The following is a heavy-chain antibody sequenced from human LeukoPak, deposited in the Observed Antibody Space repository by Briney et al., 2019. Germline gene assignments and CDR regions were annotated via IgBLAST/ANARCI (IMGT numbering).Heavy chain of an antibody. V-gene: IGHV7-4-1*02. CDR3: ARVVEWLFQYYYYYMDV. D-gene: IGHD3-3*01. CDR2: INTNTGSP. Sequence: ASVKVSCKASGYTFTSYAMNWVRQAPGQGLEWMGWINTNTGSPTYAQGFTGRFVFSLDTSVGTAYLQISSLKAEDTAVYYCARVVEWLFQYYYYYMDVWGKGTTVTISS. J-gene: IGHJ6*03. CDR1: GYTFTSYA.